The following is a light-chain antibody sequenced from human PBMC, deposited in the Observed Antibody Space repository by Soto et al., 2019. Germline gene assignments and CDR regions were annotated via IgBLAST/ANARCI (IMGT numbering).Light chain of an antibody. Sequence: IQMTQSPSSLSASVGDRVTITCRASQSISKYLNWYQQKPGKAPKLLIYAASSLHSGVPSRFSGSGSGTDFNLTISSLQPEDFATYYCQQSYSAPPLTFGGGTNVEFK. V-gene: IGKV1-39*01. CDR1: QSISKY. CDR2: AAS. CDR3: QQSYSAPPLT. J-gene: IGKJ4*01.